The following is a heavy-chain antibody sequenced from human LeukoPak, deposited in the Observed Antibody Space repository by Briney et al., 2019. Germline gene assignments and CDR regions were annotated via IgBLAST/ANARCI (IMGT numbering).Heavy chain of an antibody. J-gene: IGHJ4*02. CDR3: ARVPRRGYSYGWSY. CDR1: GYTFTGYY. Sequence: EASVKVSCKASGYTFTGYYMHWVRQAPGQGLEWMGWINPNSGGTNYAQKFQGRVTMTRDTSISTAYMELSRLRSDDTAVYYCARVPRRGYSYGWSYWGQGTLVTVSS. V-gene: IGHV1-2*02. D-gene: IGHD5-18*01. CDR2: INPNSGGT.